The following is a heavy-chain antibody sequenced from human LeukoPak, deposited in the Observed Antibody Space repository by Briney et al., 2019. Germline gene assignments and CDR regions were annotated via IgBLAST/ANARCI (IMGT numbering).Heavy chain of an antibody. CDR3: AREGSCSGGSCYPAGYNWFDP. CDR1: GYTFTGYY. CDR2: INPNSGGT. Sequence: ASVKVSCKASGYTFTGYYMHWVRQAPGQGLKWMGWINPNSGGTNYAQKFQGRVTMTRDTSISTAYMELSRLRSDDTAVYYCAREGSCSGGSCYPAGYNWFDPWGQGTLVTVSS. V-gene: IGHV1-2*02. J-gene: IGHJ5*02. D-gene: IGHD2-15*01.